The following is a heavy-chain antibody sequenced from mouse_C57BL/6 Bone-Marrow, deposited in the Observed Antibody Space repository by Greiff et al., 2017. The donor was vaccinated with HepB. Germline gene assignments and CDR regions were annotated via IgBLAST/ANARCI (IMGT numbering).Heavy chain of an antibody. CDR3: ASDYYWYFDV. D-gene: IGHD2-4*01. CDR2: IWSGGST. V-gene: IGHV2-2*01. J-gene: IGHJ1*03. Sequence: QVQLQQSGPGLVQPSQSLSITCTVSGFSLTSYGVHWVRQSPGKGLEWLGVIWSGGSTDYNAAFISRLSISKDNSKSQVFFKMNSLQADDTAIYYCASDYYWYFDVWGTGTTVTVSS. CDR1: GFSLTSYG.